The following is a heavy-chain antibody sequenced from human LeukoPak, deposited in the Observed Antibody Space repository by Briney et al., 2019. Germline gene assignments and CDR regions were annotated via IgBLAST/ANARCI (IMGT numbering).Heavy chain of an antibody. CDR1: GGSFSGYY. CDR3: ARGRAPYA. CDR2: INHSGST. V-gene: IGHV4-34*01. Sequence: SETLSLTCAVYGGSFSGYYWSWIRQPPGKGLEWIGEINHSGSTIYNPSLKSRVTISVDTSKYQFSLKLSSVTAADTAVYYCARGRAPYAWGQGTLVTVSS. D-gene: IGHD2-2*01. J-gene: IGHJ5*02.